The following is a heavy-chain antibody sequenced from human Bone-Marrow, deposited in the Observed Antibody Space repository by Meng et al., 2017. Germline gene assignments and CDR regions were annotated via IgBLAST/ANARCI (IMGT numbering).Heavy chain of an antibody. CDR3: ARGVKGFGELLGWYFDL. J-gene: IGHJ2*01. D-gene: IGHD3-10*01. Sequence: QGQLVQSGAEVKKPGSSVKVSCKASGGTFSSYAISWVRQALGQGLEWMGGIIPIFGTANYAQKFQGRVTITADESTSTAYMELSSLRSEDTAVYYCARGVKGFGELLGWYFDLWGRGTLVTVSS. CDR1: GGTFSSYA. V-gene: IGHV1-69*01. CDR2: IIPIFGTA.